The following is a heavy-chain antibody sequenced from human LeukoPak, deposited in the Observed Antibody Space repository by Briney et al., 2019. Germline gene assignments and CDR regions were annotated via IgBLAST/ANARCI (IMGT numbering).Heavy chain of an antibody. D-gene: IGHD6-19*01. CDR3: ARTPQGWDSSSGWNPLDY. V-gene: IGHV1-3*03. Sequence: ASVKVSCKASGYTFTSYAMHWVRQAPGQRLEWMGWINAGNGNTKYSQEFQGRVTITRDTSASTAYMELSSLRSEDMAVYYCARTPQGWDSSSGWNPLDYWGQGTLVTVSS. CDR2: INAGNGNT. J-gene: IGHJ4*02. CDR1: GYTFTSYA.